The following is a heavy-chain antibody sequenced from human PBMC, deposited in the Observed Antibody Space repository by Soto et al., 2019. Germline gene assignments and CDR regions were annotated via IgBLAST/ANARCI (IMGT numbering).Heavy chain of an antibody. CDR3: AKLHGDYYGSGSSSYYFDY. J-gene: IGHJ4*02. D-gene: IGHD3-10*01. Sequence: ASVKVSCKASGGTFSSYAISWVRQAPGQGLEWMGGIIPIFGTANYAQKFQGRVTITADGSTSTAYMELSSLRSEDTAVYYCAKLHGDYYGSGSSSYYFDYWGQGTLVTVSS. V-gene: IGHV1-69*13. CDR2: IIPIFGTA. CDR1: GGTFSSYA.